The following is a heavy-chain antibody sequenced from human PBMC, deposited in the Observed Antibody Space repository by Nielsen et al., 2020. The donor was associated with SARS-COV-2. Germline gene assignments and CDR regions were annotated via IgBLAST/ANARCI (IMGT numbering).Heavy chain of an antibody. Sequence: GGSLRLSCAASGFTFTIYAMAWVRRAPGRDLQWVTGVSASGGSTYYTDSVKGRFSISRDNSKNTLFLQMHSLRVEDTALYYCAKDGVVRGDALDLWGQGTMVTVSS. D-gene: IGHD3-10*01. CDR2: VSASGGST. V-gene: IGHV3-23*01. CDR3: AKDGVVRGDALDL. J-gene: IGHJ3*01. CDR1: GFTFTIYA.